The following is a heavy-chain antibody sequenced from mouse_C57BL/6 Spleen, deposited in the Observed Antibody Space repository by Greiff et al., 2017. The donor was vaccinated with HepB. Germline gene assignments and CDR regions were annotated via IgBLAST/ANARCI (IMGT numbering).Heavy chain of an antibody. V-gene: IGHV3-6*01. Sequence: EVQLQESGPGLVKPSQSLSLTCSVTGYSITSGYYWNWIRQFPGNKLEWMGYISYDGSNNYNPSLKNRISITRDTSKNQFFLKLNSVTTEDTATYYCARCYDYDLAMDYWGQGTSVTVSS. CDR2: ISYDGSN. D-gene: IGHD2-4*01. CDR3: ARCYDYDLAMDY. CDR1: GYSITSGYY. J-gene: IGHJ4*01.